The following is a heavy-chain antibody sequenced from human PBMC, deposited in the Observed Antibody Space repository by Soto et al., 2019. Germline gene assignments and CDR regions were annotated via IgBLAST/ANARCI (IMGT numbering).Heavy chain of an antibody. CDR3: AREWLGEGGYYYYMDV. CDR1: GFSLSSYY. D-gene: IGHD3-10*01. CDR2: IYYSGST. Sequence: SETLSLTCTFSGFSLSSYYLILLRPHQGKGLEWIGYIYYSGSTNYSPSLKSRVTISVDTSKNQFSLKLSSVTAADTAVYYCAREWLGEGGYYYYMDVWGKGTTVTVSS. J-gene: IGHJ6*03. V-gene: IGHV4-59*01.